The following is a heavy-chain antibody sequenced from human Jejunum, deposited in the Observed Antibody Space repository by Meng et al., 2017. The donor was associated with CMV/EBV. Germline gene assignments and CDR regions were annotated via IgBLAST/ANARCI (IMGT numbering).Heavy chain of an antibody. V-gene: IGHV1-2*02. J-gene: IGHJ4*02. CDR3: ARGGDRGEEDY. Sequence: ASPSPFTAYFVRWVRQAPGQGLEWMGWIKPKNGATNYEQKYQGRVTLTRDTSISTAYMELTSLKSDDTAMYYCARGGDRGEEDYWGQGTLVTVSS. CDR2: IKPKNGAT. CDR1: PSPFTAYF. D-gene: IGHD3-10*01.